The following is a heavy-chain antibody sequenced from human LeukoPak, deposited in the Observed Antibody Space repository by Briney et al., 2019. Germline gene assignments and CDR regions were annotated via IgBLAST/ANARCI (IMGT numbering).Heavy chain of an antibody. V-gene: IGHV1-2*02. CDR1: GYTFTGYY. J-gene: IGHJ4*02. Sequence: GASVKVSCKASGYTFTGYYMHWVRQAPGQGLEWMGWINPNSGGTNYAQKFQGRVTMTRDTSISTAYMELSRLRSDDTAVYYCARGLLGWYQLLHNDFDYWGQGTLVTVSS. D-gene: IGHD2-2*01. CDR2: INPNSGGT. CDR3: ARGLLGWYQLLHNDFDY.